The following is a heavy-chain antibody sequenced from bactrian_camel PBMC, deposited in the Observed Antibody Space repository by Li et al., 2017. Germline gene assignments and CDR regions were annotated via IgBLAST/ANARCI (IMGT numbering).Heavy chain of an antibody. CDR1: GFTFGDFY. D-gene: IGHD3*01. Sequence: HVQLVESGGGLVQPGGSLRLSCAASGFTFGDFYMSWVRLAPGKGLEWVSNLYTDGITHYADSVKGRFTISRDNAKDTLYLLMDSLKSEDTAVYYCAADPDDPRGSRCYDWRWRDYRYWGQGTQVTVS. V-gene: IGHV3-2*01. CDR3: AADPDDPRGSRCYDWRWRDYRY. CDR2: LYTDGIT. J-gene: IGHJ4*01.